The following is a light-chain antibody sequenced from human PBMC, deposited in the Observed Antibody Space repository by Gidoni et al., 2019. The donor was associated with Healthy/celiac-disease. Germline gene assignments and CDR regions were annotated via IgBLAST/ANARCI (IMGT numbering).Light chain of an antibody. CDR2: GAS. V-gene: IGKV3-15*01. J-gene: IGKJ4*01. Sequence: EIVMTQSPATLSVSPGERATLSCRASQSVSSNLAWYQQKPGQAPRLLIYGASTRAPGIPARFSGSGSGTEFTLTISSLQSEDFAVYYCQQYNNWPQLTFGGXTKVEIK. CDR3: QQYNNWPQLT. CDR1: QSVSSN.